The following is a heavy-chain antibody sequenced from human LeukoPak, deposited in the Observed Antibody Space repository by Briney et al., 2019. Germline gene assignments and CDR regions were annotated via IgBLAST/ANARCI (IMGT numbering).Heavy chain of an antibody. Sequence: SVKVSCKPSGGIFSNYIIFWVRQAPGQGLEWMGTLIPIIGIPNYAQKFQGRVTITADKSTTTAFMELNTLTSEDTAVYYCARGSDYGGGHWGQGTLVTVSS. CDR3: ARGSDYGGGH. J-gene: IGHJ4*02. CDR1: GGIFSNYI. V-gene: IGHV1-69*02. D-gene: IGHD4-17*01. CDR2: LIPIIGIP.